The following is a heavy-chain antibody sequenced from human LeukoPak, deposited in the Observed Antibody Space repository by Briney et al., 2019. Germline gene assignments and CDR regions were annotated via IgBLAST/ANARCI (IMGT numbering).Heavy chain of an antibody. Sequence: PSETLSLTCTVSGGSISSYYWSWIRQPPGKGLEWIGYIYDSGSTNYNPSLKSRVTISVDTSKNQFSLKLSSVTAADTAVYYCASWSYQRRTHDYWGQGTLVTVSS. CDR2: IYDSGST. CDR3: ASWSYQRRTHDY. CDR1: GGSISSYY. V-gene: IGHV4-59*12. J-gene: IGHJ4*02. D-gene: IGHD1-26*01.